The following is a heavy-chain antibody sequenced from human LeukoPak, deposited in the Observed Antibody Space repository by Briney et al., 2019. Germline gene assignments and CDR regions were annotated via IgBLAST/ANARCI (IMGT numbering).Heavy chain of an antibody. CDR2: TNYRSKWYN. J-gene: IGHJ2*01. CDR3: ARKGDTSGWYFDL. V-gene: IGHV6-1*01. D-gene: IGHD6-19*01. Sequence: SQTLSLTCDISGDSVSGNIVAWNWIRQSPSRGLEWLGRTNYRSKWYNDYAVSVRGRITINPDTSKNQFSLQLNSVTPEDTAVYYCARKGDTSGWYFDLWGRGTLVTVSS. CDR1: GDSVSGNIVA.